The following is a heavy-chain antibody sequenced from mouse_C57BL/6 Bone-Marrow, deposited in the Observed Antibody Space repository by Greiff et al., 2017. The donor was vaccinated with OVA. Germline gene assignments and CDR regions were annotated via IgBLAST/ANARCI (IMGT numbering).Heavy chain of an antibody. J-gene: IGHJ2*01. Sequence: VQLKESGAELVRPGSSVKMSCKTSGYTFTSYGIKWVKERPGQGLGWIGYIYIGNGYTEYNEKFKGKATLTSDTSSSTAYMQLSSLTSEDSAIYFCASPKTFDYWGQGTTLTVSS. V-gene: IGHV1-58*01. CDR3: ASPKTFDY. CDR1: GYTFTSYG. CDR2: IYIGNGYT. D-gene: IGHD1-3*01.